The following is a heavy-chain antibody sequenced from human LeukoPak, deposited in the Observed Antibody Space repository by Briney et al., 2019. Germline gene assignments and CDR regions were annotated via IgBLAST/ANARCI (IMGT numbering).Heavy chain of an antibody. V-gene: IGHV3-23*01. J-gene: IGHJ4*02. CDR3: AKDRSSSWYSYDY. CDR1: GFTFSSYA. D-gene: IGHD6-13*01. CDR2: ISAGGDTT. Sequence: PGGSLRLSCAASGFTFSSYAMSWVRQAPGKGLEWVSGISAGGDTTYTADSVKGRFTISRDNSKNTLYLQMNSLRAEDTAVYFCAKDRSSSWYSYDYWGQGTLVTVSS.